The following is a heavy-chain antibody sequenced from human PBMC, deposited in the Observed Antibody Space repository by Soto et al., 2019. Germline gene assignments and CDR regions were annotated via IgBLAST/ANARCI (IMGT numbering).Heavy chain of an antibody. CDR2: IYYSGST. CDR3: ARAGVLGYYYYYYGMDV. J-gene: IGHJ6*02. CDR1: GGSISSGDYY. V-gene: IGHV4-30-4*01. Sequence: SETLSLTCTVSGGSISSGDYYWSWIRQPPGKGLEWIGYIYYSGSTYYNPSLKSRVTISVDTSKNQFSLKLSSVTAADTAVYYCARAGVLGYYYYYYGMDVWGQGTTVTVS. D-gene: IGHD1-26*01.